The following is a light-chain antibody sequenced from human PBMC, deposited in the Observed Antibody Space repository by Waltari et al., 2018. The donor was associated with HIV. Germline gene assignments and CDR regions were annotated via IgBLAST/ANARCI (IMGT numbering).Light chain of an antibody. CDR3: LTYVSDSGTWK. Sequence: QSPLTQPASVSGNPGQSVTITCTGTNIYVGNYNLVSWYQQHPGKAPKLLIYDVSKRPSGVSSRFSGSKSGYWASLTISGLLAEDESYYFCLTYVSDSGTWKFGGGTYLTV. CDR1: NIYVGNYNL. J-gene: IGLJ3*02. CDR2: DVS. V-gene: IGLV2-23*02.